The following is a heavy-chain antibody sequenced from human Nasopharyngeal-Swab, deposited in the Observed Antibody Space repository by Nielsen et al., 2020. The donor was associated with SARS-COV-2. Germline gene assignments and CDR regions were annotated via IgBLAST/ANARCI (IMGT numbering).Heavy chain of an antibody. CDR1: GGSVSSGSYY. D-gene: IGHD1-26*01. CDR3: ARYSGSYYRGYMDV. J-gene: IGHJ6*03. V-gene: IGHV4-61*01. Sequence: SETLFLTCTVSGGSVSSGSYYWSWIRQPPGKGLEWIGYIYYSGSTNYNPSLKSRVTISVDTSKNQFSLKLSSVTAADTAVYYCARYSGSYYRGYMDVWGKGTTVTVSS. CDR2: IYYSGST.